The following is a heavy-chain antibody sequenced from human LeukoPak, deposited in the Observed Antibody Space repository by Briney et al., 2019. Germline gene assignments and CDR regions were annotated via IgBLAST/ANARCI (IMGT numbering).Heavy chain of an antibody. CDR2: ISSSSSTI. CDR1: GFTFSSYS. J-gene: IGHJ4*02. Sequence: GGSLRLSCAASGFTFSSYSMNWVRQAPGKGLEWVSYISSSSSTIYYADSVKGRFTISRDNAKNSLYLQMNSLRAEDTAVYYCARGQGRVQETYYYDSSGYPDFDYWGQGTLVTVSS. D-gene: IGHD3-22*01. V-gene: IGHV3-48*04. CDR3: ARGQGRVQETYYYDSSGYPDFDY.